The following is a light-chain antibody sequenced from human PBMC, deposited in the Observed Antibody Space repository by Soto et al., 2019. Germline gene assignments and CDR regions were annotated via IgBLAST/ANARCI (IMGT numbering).Light chain of an antibody. CDR1: QSLLHKNGNNY. CDR3: QQYNNWPPTWT. V-gene: IGKV2-28*01. Sequence: DIVMTQSPLSLPVTPGEAASISCRSSQSLLHKNGNNYFNWYLQKPGQSPQVLIYMGSKRASGVPDRFSGSGSGTEFTLTISSLQSEDFAVYYCQQYNNWPPTWTVGQGTKVDIK. J-gene: IGKJ1*01. CDR2: MGS.